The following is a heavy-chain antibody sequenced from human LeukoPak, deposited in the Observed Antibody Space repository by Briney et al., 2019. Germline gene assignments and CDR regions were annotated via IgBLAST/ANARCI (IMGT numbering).Heavy chain of an antibody. CDR3: ARHRGYSVLYWYFDL. D-gene: IGHD5-18*01. Sequence: SEGLCVSRAEPGGSISGSFWRWIRQPPGKGLGWSGYIYTSVSTHHNTSLKCRVTISVDTPKNQFSLKLSSVTAEDTAVYYCARHRGYSVLYWYFDLWGRGTLVTVSS. CDR1: GGSISGSF. CDR2: IYTSVST. V-gene: IGHV4-4*09. J-gene: IGHJ2*01.